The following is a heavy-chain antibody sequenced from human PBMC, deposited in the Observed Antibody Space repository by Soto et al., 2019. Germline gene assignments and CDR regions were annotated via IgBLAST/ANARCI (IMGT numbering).Heavy chain of an antibody. CDR2: VSHDGRNT. V-gene: IGHV3-30*18. J-gene: IGHJ4*02. CDR1: GFTFSDYA. Sequence: VQLVESGGGVVQPGRSLRLSCAATGFTFSDYAMHWVRQAPGKGLEWVAVVSHDGRNTHYADSVKGRFTISRDSSKNTVSLEMTSLRAEDTDVYYCAKGGGQWLVTSEFNYWGQGVLVTVSS. CDR3: AKGGGQWLVTSEFNY. D-gene: IGHD6-19*01.